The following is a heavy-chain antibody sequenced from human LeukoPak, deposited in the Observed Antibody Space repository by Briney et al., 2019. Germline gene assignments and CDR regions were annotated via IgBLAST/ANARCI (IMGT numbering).Heavy chain of an antibody. V-gene: IGHV3-7*01. Sequence: GGSLRLSCEASGFTFSTYWMSWVRQAPGKGLEWVANIKQDGSEKYYVDSVKGRYTISRDNAKNSLYLQMNSLRAEDTAMYYCARDSAGNDYWGQGTLVTVSS. D-gene: IGHD6-13*01. CDR3: ARDSAGNDY. CDR2: IKQDGSEK. J-gene: IGHJ4*02. CDR1: GFTFSTYW.